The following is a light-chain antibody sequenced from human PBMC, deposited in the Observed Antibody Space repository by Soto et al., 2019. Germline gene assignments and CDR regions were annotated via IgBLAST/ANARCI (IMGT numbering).Light chain of an antibody. J-gene: IGLJ1*01. V-gene: IGLV2-14*01. CDR1: SSDVGGYNY. CDR3: SSYTSSSTRV. Sequence: QAVVTQPASVSGSPGQSITISCTGTSSDVGGYNYVSWYQQHPGKAPKLMIYDVSNRPSGVSNRFSGSKSGNTASLTISGLQAEDEADYYCSSYTSSSTRVFGTGTK. CDR2: DVS.